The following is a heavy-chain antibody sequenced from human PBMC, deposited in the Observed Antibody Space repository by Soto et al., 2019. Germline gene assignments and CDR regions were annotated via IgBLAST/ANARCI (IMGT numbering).Heavy chain of an antibody. CDR3: ARGPCDYYDSSGYYYDY. V-gene: IGHV1-18*01. J-gene: IGHJ4*02. CDR2: ISAYNGNT. CDR1: GYTFTSYG. D-gene: IGHD3-22*01. Sequence: ASVKVSCKASGYTFTSYGISWVRQAPGQGLEWMGWISAYNGNTNYAQKLQGRVTMTTDTSTSTAYMELRSLRSDDTAVYYCARGPCDYYDSSGYYYDYWGQGTLVTVSS.